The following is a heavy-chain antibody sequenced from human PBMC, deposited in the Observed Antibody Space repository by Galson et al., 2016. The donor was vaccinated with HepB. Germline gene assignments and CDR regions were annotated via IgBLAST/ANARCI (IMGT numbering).Heavy chain of an antibody. D-gene: IGHD2/OR15-2a*01. Sequence: CAISGDSVSSNSAAWTWIRQSPLRGLEWPGRTYYRSKWYNDYAVSLKSRISIHPDTSKDQFSLQLNSVTPEDTAVYYCARVRCSTFRCQNWFDPWGQGTLVTVSS. CDR3: ARVRCSTFRCQNWFDP. CDR1: GDSVSSNSAA. V-gene: IGHV6-1*01. J-gene: IGHJ5*02. CDR2: TYYRSKWYN.